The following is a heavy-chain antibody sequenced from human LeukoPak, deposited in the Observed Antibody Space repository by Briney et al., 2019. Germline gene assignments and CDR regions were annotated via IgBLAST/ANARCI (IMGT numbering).Heavy chain of an antibody. J-gene: IGHJ4*02. D-gene: IGHD6-19*01. V-gene: IGHV3-48*03. Sequence: GGSLRLSCVASGFTFSSYGMHWVRQAPGKGLEWVSYISSSGSTIYYADSVKGRFTISRDNAKNSLYLQMNSLRAEDTAVYYCASTHSSGWYYFDYWGQGTLVTVSS. CDR2: ISSSGSTI. CDR3: ASTHSSGWYYFDY. CDR1: GFTFSSYG.